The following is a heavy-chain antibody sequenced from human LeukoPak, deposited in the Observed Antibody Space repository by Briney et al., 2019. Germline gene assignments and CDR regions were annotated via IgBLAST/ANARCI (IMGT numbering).Heavy chain of an antibody. D-gene: IGHD2-21*02. CDR1: GGSISSYY. Sequence: SETLSLTCTVSGGSISSYYWSWIRQPPGKGLEWIGYIYYSGSTNYNPSLKSRVTISVDTSKNQFSLKLSSVTAADTAVYYCARTCCGGDCYSQAEYFQHWGQGTLVTVSS. V-gene: IGHV4-59*01. CDR2: IYYSGST. CDR3: ARTCCGGDCYSQAEYFQH. J-gene: IGHJ1*01.